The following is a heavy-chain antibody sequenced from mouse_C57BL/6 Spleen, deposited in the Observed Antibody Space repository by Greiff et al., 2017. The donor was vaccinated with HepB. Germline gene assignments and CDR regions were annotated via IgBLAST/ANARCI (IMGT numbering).Heavy chain of an antibody. V-gene: IGHV6-3*01. D-gene: IGHD3-1*01. J-gene: IGHJ3*01. CDR2: IRLKSDNYAT. CDR3: TLGPPFAY. Sequence: EVKLVESGGGLVQPGGSMKLSCVASGFTFSNYWMNWVRQSPEKGLEWVAQIRLKSDNYATHYAESVKGRFTISRDDSKSSVYLQMNNLRAEDTGIYYCTLGPPFAYWGQGTLVTVSA. CDR1: GFTFSNYW.